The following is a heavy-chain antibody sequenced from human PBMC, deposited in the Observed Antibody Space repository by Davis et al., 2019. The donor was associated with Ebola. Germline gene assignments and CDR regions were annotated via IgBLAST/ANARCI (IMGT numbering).Heavy chain of an antibody. J-gene: IGHJ5*02. CDR1: GYTFSDYH. V-gene: IGHV1-46*01. Sequence: AASVKVSCKASGYTFSDYHIHWVRQAPGQGLEWMGKIDPKRESSSYAQKFQGRVTVTEDTSTETAYMELTSLKFEDTAIYYCVTSRWFDPWGQGTLVTVSS. CDR3: VTSRWFDP. D-gene: IGHD1-1*01. CDR2: IDPKRESS.